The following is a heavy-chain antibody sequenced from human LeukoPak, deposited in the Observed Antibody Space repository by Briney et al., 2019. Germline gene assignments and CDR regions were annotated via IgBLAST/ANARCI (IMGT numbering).Heavy chain of an antibody. J-gene: IGHJ6*03. D-gene: IGHD6-6*01. CDR3: AKDQIGSSGYYYYMDV. V-gene: IGHV3-53*05. CDR2: IYSGGST. CDR1: GFTVSSNY. Sequence: GGSLRLSCAASGFTVSSNYMSWVRQAPGKGLEWVSVIYSGGSTYYADSVKGRFTISRDNSKNPLYLQMNSLRAEDTAVYYCAKDQIGSSGYYYYMDVWGKGTTVTVSS.